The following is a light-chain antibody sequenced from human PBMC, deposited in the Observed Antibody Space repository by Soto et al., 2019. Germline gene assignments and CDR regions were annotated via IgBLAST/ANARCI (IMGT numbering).Light chain of an antibody. V-gene: IGLV1-40*01. CDR3: QSYESSLSGSYV. J-gene: IGLJ1*01. Sequence: QSVLTQPPSVSGAPGQRVTISCTGSSSNIGAGYDVHWYQQLPGTAPKLLIYGNSNRPSGVPDRFSGSKSGTSASLAITGLQAEDEADYYCQSYESSLSGSYVFGTGTKVTV. CDR2: GNS. CDR1: SSNIGAGYD.